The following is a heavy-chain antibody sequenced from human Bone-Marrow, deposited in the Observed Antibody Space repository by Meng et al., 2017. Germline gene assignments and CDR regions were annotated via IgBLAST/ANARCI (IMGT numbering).Heavy chain of an antibody. D-gene: IGHD2-2*01. V-gene: IGHV1-69*05. Sequence: SVKVSCKALGGIFSNYVIGWVRQAPGQGLEWMGGINAVFGTTNYAQKFQGRVTITTDESTSTVYMELTRLTSEDTAVYFCARKAGNCISTTCYSLDYWGQGTLVTVSS. J-gene: IGHJ4*02. CDR3: ARKAGNCISTTCYSLDY. CDR2: INAVFGTT. CDR1: GGIFSNYV.